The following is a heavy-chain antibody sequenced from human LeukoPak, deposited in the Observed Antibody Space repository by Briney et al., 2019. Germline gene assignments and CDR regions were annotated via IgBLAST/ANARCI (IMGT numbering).Heavy chain of an antibody. CDR3: ARELVEMAAGYFDY. D-gene: IGHD5-24*01. Sequence: PGGSLRLSCAASGLTFSSSEMNWVRQAPGKGLEWVSYISSSGSTTYYADSVKGRFTISRDNAKNSLYLQMNSLRAEDTAIYYCARELVEMAAGYFDYWGQGTLVTVSS. CDR1: GLTFSSSE. V-gene: IGHV3-48*03. CDR2: ISSSGSTT. J-gene: IGHJ4*02.